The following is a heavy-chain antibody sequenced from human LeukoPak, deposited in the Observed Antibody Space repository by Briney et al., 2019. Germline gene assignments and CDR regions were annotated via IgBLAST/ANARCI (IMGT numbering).Heavy chain of an antibody. CDR2: IHYSGST. Sequence: KPSGTLSLTCTVSGGSISTYFWSWIRQPPGKGLEWIGYIHYSGSTYYNPSLTSRVSISIDTPKNQFSLRLSSVTAADTAVYYCAREGSRDFWSGPVYYFDYWGQGTLVTVSS. V-gene: IGHV4-59*01. J-gene: IGHJ4*02. D-gene: IGHD3-3*01. CDR3: AREGSRDFWSGPVYYFDY. CDR1: GGSISTYF.